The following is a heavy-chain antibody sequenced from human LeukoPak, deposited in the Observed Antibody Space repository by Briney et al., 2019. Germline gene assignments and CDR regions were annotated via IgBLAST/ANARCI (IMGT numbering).Heavy chain of an antibody. CDR3: ARRGGYCSGGSCCHLGY. V-gene: IGHV1-69*06. J-gene: IGHJ4*02. Sequence: ASVKVSCKASGGTFSSYAISWVRQAPGQGLEWMGGIIPIFGTANYAQKFQGRVTITADKSTSTAYMELSSLRSEDTAVYYCARRGGYCSGGSCCHLGYWGQGTLVTVSS. CDR1: GGTFSSYA. D-gene: IGHD2-15*01. CDR2: IIPIFGTA.